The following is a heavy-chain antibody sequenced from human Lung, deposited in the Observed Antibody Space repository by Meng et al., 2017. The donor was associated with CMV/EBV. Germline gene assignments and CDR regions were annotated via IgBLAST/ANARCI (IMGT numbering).Heavy chain of an antibody. D-gene: IGHD3-9*01. J-gene: IGHJ4*02. CDR1: GFSFSTYE. V-gene: IGHV3-21*01. Sequence: CADSGFSFSTYEMNCVRQATGKGLGWGSAISADSTFVYYADSVKGRVTISRDNAKESLYLQMNSLRAEDTAVYYCAREADDILTGYFDWGQGTLVTVSS. CDR2: ISADSTFV. CDR3: AREADDILTGYFD.